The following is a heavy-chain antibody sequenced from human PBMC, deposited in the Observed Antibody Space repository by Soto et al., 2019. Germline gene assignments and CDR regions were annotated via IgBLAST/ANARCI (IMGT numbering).Heavy chain of an antibody. CDR2: VKDGGHT. J-gene: IGHJ4*02. D-gene: IGHD5-12*01. V-gene: IGHV4-34*01. CDR3: ARGHEGVGATH. CDR1: GGSLSGYY. Sequence: QVQLQQWGSGLVKPSQTLSLNCAVTGGSLSGYYWSWIWKPPATGLEWIGEVKDGGHTNYSPSLRGRVTIASDTYNSQFALRLDSVTAADTGVYYCARGHEGVGATHWDPGSLVTVSS.